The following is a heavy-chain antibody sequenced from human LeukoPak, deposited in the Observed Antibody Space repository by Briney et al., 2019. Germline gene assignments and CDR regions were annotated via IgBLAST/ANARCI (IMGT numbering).Heavy chain of an antibody. CDR1: GVSISSYY. J-gene: IGHJ5*02. CDR2: IYYSGST. CDR3: ARAPIPYDRSRTDYRFDP. V-gene: IGHV4-59*01. D-gene: IGHD3-16*01. Sequence: SETLSLTCSVSGVSISSYYWSWIRQPPGKGLEWIGYIYYSGSTNYNASLRSRVTISLDTSKRQFSLKLTSVTAADTAVYYCARAPIPYDRSRTDYRFDPWGQGTLVTVAS.